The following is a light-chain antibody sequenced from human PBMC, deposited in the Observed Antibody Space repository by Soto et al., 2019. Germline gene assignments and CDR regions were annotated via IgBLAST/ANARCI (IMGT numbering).Light chain of an antibody. V-gene: IGLV6-57*04. Sequence: NFMLTQPNSVSESPGKTVTISCTRSSGSIASNYVQWYQQRPGSAPTTVIYEDNQRPSGVPDRLSGSIDSSSNSASLTISGLKTEDEADYYCQSYDSSNPVVFGGGTKLTVL. CDR2: EDN. J-gene: IGLJ2*01. CDR1: SGSIASNY. CDR3: QSYDSSNPVV.